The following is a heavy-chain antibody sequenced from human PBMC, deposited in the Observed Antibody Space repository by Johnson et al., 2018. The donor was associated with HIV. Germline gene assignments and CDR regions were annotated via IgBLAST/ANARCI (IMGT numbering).Heavy chain of an antibody. CDR3: ARKKSCSSTSCYWDDAFDI. J-gene: IGHJ3*02. CDR1: GFTFSSYA. V-gene: IGHV3-7*01. Sequence: VQLVESGGGVVQPGRSLRLSCAASGFTFSSYAMHWVRQAPGKGLEWVANIKQDGSEKYYVDSVKGRFTISRDNAKNSLYLQMNSLRAEDTAVYYCARKKSCSSTSCYWDDAFDIWGQGTMVTVSS. CDR2: IKQDGSEK. D-gene: IGHD2-2*01.